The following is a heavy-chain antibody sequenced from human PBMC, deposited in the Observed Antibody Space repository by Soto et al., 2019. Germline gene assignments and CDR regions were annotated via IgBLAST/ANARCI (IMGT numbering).Heavy chain of an antibody. CDR2: IYYSGST. J-gene: IGHJ4*02. D-gene: IGHD3-3*01. V-gene: IGHV4-39*01. CDR1: GGSISSSSYY. Sequence: SETLSLTCTVSGGSISSSSYYWGWIRQPPGKGLEWIGSIYYSGSTYYNPSLKSRVTISVDTSKNQFSLKLSSVTAADTAVYYCARSRYDFWSGYHFDYWGQGTLVTVSS. CDR3: ARSRYDFWSGYHFDY.